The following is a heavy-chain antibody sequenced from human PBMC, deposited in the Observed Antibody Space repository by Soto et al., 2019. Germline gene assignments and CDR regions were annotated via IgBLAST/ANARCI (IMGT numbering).Heavy chain of an antibody. Sequence: GGSLRLSCTASGFTFGDYAMSWFRQAPGKGLEWVGFIRSKAYGGTTEYAASVKGRLTISRDDSKSIAYLQVNSLKTEDTAVYYCTRVYDFWSGYYSTGPFRYYYYGMDVWGQGTTVTVS. CDR2: IRSKAYGGTT. D-gene: IGHD3-3*01. CDR1: GFTFGDYA. CDR3: TRVYDFWSGYYSTGPFRYYYYGMDV. J-gene: IGHJ6*02. V-gene: IGHV3-49*03.